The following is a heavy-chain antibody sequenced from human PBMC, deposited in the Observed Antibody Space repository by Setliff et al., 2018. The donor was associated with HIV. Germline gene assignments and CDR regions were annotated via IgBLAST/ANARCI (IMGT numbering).Heavy chain of an antibody. CDR3: ARSGSSSPYYFDY. CDR2: IFYTESTNYTPSIKST. J-gene: IGHJ4*02. CDR1: GGSISTYY. D-gene: IGHD6-6*01. V-gene: IGHV4-59*01. Sequence: SETLSLTCTVSGGSISTYYWSWIRQSPGEGLEWIGYIFYTESTNYTPSIKSTNYNPSLKSRVTVSLDTSQNQFSLNLSSVTAADTAVYYCARSGSSSPYYFDYWGQGTLVTVSS.